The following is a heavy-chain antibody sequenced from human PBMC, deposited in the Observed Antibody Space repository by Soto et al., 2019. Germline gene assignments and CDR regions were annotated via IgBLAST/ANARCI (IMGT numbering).Heavy chain of an antibody. J-gene: IGHJ5*02. CDR3: AGERGYSSSRDNWFDP. CDR2: IIPIFGTA. V-gene: IGHV1-69*01. D-gene: IGHD6-13*01. Sequence: QVQLVQSGAEVKKPGSSVKVSCKASGGTFSSYAISWVRQAPGHGLEWMGGIIPIFGTANYAQKCQGRVTISADESTSTAYMELSSLRSEDTAVYYCAGERGYSSSRDNWFDPWGQGTLVTVSS. CDR1: GGTFSSYA.